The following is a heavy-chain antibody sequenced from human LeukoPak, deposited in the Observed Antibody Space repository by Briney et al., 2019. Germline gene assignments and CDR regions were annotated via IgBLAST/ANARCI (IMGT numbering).Heavy chain of an antibody. D-gene: IGHD4-17*01. J-gene: IGHJ6*03. V-gene: IGHV1-8*02. CDR2: MNPNSGNT. CDR1: GYSFTSYW. CDR3: ARVHGDYPLDYYYYMDV. Sequence: GESLKISCKGSGYSFTSYWIGWVRQATGQGLEWMGWMNPNSGNTGYAQKFQGRVTMTRNTSISTAYMELSSLRSEDTAVYYCARVHGDYPLDYYYYMDVWGKGTTVTVSS.